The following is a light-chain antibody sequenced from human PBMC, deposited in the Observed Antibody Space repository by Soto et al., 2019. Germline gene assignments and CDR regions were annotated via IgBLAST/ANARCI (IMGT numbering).Light chain of an antibody. CDR3: CSYAGSTTDVV. J-gene: IGLJ2*01. CDR2: EGS. V-gene: IGLV2-23*01. Sequence: QSALTQPASVSGSPGQSITISCTGTSSDVWSYNLVSWYQQHPGKAPKVMIYEGSKRPSGVSNRFSGSKSGNTASLAISGLPAEDDADYYCCSYAGSTTDVVFGGGTKLTVL. CDR1: SSDVWSYNL.